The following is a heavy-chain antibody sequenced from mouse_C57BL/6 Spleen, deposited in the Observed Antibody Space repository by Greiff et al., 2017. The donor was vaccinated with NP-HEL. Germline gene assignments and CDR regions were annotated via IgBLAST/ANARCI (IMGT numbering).Heavy chain of an antibody. CDR2: ISSGSSTI. D-gene: IGHD2-2*01. CDR3: ARRRIYYGYEDAMDY. CDR1: GFTFSDYG. Sequence: EVQLVESGGGLVKPGGSLKLSCAASGFTFSDYGMHWVRQAPEKGLEWVAYISSGSSTIYYADTVKGRFTISRDNAKNTLFLQMTSLRSEDTAMYYCARRRIYYGYEDAMDYWGQGTSVTVSS. V-gene: IGHV5-17*01. J-gene: IGHJ4*01.